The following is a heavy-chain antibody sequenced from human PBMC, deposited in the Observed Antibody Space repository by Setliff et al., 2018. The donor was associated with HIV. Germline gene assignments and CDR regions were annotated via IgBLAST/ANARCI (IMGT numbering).Heavy chain of an antibody. CDR1: GYTFTSYI. D-gene: IGHD6-19*01. J-gene: IGHJ5*02. V-gene: IGHV1-18*01. CDR3: ARDFVEGIAVTDWFDP. CDR2: ISGYNGNT. Sequence: ASVKVSCKASGYTFTSYIINWIRQAPGQGLEWMGWISGYNGNTNYAQKVQGRVTMTTDTSTSTAYMELRSLRSDDTAVYYCARDFVEGIAVTDWFDPWGQGTLVTVSS.